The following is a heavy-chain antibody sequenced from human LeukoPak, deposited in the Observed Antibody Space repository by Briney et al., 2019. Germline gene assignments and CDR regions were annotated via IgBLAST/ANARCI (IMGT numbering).Heavy chain of an antibody. V-gene: IGHV3-7*01. J-gene: IGHJ6*03. CDR2: IKQDGSEK. CDR3: AREGAYDFWSGPSLYYYYMDV. D-gene: IGHD3-3*01. CDR1: GFTFSSYW. Sequence: GGSLRLSCAASGFTFSSYWMSWVRQAPGKGLEWVANIKQDGSEKYYVDSVKGRFTISRDNAKNSLYLQMNSLRAEDTAVYYCAREGAYDFWSGPSLYYYYMDVWGKGTTVTVSS.